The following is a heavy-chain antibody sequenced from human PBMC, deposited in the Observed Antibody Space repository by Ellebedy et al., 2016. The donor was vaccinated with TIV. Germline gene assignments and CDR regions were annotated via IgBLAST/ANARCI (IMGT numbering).Heavy chain of an antibody. V-gene: IGHV1-46*01. Sequence: AASVKVSCKTSGYTFTNYFVHWVRQAPGQGLEWVGMVHPSDGRTRYAQKFQGRVTMTSDTSTTIVHMDLTSLTSDDTAMYFCARDGGSFDYWGQGTLVTVSS. J-gene: IGHJ4*02. CDR3: ARDGGSFDY. D-gene: IGHD6-25*01. CDR2: VHPSDGRT. CDR1: GYTFTNYF.